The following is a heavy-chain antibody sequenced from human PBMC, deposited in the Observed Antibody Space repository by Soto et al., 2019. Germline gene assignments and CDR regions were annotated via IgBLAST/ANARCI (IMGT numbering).Heavy chain of an antibody. CDR3: AKYAGLSPGVRFHFDY. V-gene: IGHV3-23*01. CDR1: GFTFGSYA. Sequence: GGSLRLSCAASGFTFGSYAMSWVRQTSGKGLEWVSSISGSGGTTYYADSVKGRFTISRDNSRNTLHLQMNSLRAEDTAIYYCAKYAGLSPGVRFHFDYWGQGTPVTVSS. D-gene: IGHD7-27*01. CDR2: ISGSGGTT. J-gene: IGHJ4*02.